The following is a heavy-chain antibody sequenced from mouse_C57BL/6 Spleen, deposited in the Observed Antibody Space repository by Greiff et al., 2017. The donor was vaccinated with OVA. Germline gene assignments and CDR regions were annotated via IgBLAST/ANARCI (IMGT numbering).Heavy chain of an antibody. CDR3: ARWDYMKGYFDV. D-gene: IGHD2-13*01. CDR1: GYSFTGYY. CDR2: INPSTGGT. V-gene: IGHV1-42*01. Sequence: EVQLQQSGPELVKPGASVKISCKASGYSFTGYYMNWVKQSPEKSLEWIGEINPSTGGTTYNQKFKAKATLTVDKSSSTAYMQLKSLTSEDSAVYYCARWDYMKGYFDVWGTGTTVTVSS. J-gene: IGHJ1*03.